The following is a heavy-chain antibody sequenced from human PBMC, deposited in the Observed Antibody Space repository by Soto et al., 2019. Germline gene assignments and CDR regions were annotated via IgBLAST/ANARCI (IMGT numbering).Heavy chain of an antibody. CDR3: AREVANRGYGGLLG. CDR1: GFTIGTYA. Sequence: GGSLRLSCTISGFTIGTYAMSWVRQAPGKGLEWVSAIVGVGDGTWYADSVRGRFTISADTFKNTLYLEMDSLRAEDTAIYYCAREVANRGYGGLLGWGQGTLVTVSS. J-gene: IGHJ1*01. CDR2: IVGVGDGT. D-gene: IGHD5-12*01. V-gene: IGHV3-23*01.